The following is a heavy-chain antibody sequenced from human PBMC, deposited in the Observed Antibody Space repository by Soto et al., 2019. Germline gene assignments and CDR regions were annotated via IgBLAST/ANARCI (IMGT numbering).Heavy chain of an antibody. V-gene: IGHV3-23*01. CDR3: AKYRGWLGQQWLVDYYYYGMDV. CDR2: ISGSGGST. Sequence: PGGSLRLSCAASGFTFSSYAMSWVRQAPGKGLEWVSAISGSGGSTYYADSVKGRFTISRDNSKNTLYLQMNSLRAEDTAVYYCAKYRGWLGQQWLVDYYYYGMDVWGQGTTVTVSS. CDR1: GFTFSSYA. J-gene: IGHJ6*02. D-gene: IGHD6-19*01.